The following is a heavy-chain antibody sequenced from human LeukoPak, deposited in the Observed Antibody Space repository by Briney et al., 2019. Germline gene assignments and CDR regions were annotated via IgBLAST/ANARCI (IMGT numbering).Heavy chain of an antibody. J-gene: IGHJ4*02. Sequence: SETLSLTCADYGGSFSGYYWSWIRQPPGKGLEWIGEINHSGSTNYNPSLKSRVTISVDTSKNQFSLKLSSVTAADTAVYYCARAVAGTGNSDYWGQGTLVTVSS. V-gene: IGHV4-34*01. CDR2: INHSGST. D-gene: IGHD6-19*01. CDR3: ARAVAGTGNSDY. CDR1: GGSFSGYY.